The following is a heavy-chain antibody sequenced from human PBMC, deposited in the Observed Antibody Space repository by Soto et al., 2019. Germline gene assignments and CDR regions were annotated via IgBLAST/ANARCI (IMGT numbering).Heavy chain of an antibody. J-gene: IGHJ6*02. Sequence: GASVKVSCKASGYTFTSYYMHWLRQAPGQGLEWMGIINPSGGSTSYAQKFQGRVTMTRDTSTSTVYMELSSLRSEDTAVYYCARDWPYYYGSGKNGMDVWGQGTTVTVSS. V-gene: IGHV1-46*01. CDR1: GYTFTSYY. CDR2: INPSGGST. CDR3: ARDWPYYYGSGKNGMDV. D-gene: IGHD3-10*01.